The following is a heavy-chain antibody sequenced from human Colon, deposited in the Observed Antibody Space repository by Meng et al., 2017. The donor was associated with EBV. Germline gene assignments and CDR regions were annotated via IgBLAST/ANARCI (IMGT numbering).Heavy chain of an antibody. V-gene: IGHV4-4*02. D-gene: IGHD5-18*01. CDR3: ARWAFIDSYGFDH. CDR1: GGSITERNS. J-gene: IGHJ4*02. Sequence: QLQLRASGPGLVKPSGTLSLTCAVSGGSITERNSWSWVRQTPGKGLEWIGEIYHYGGTNYNPSLKSRVTTSVDKSKNQISLKLTSVTAADTAVYYCARWAFIDSYGFDHWGQGTLVTVSS. CDR2: IYHYGGT.